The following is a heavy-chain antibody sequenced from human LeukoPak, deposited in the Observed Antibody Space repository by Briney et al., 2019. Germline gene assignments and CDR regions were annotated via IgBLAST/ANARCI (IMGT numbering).Heavy chain of an antibody. CDR3: AKAASSSWPSYYYGMDV. V-gene: IGHV3-30*18. Sequence: GTSLRLSCEVSGFSIGNHGMHWVRQAPDKGLEWVAMISHDGGAKYYGDSVKGRLTISRDNSENTFYLQMNGLRVEDTAVYYCAKAASSSWPSYYYGMDVWGQGTTVTVSS. CDR2: ISHDGGAK. J-gene: IGHJ6*02. CDR1: GFSIGNHG. D-gene: IGHD6-13*01.